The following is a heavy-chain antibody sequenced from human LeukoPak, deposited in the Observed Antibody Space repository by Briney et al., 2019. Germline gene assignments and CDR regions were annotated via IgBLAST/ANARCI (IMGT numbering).Heavy chain of an antibody. D-gene: IGHD4-17*01. CDR1: GFNISSYE. Sequence: PGGSLRLSCAASGFNISSYEMIWVRQAPGKGLEWVSYISISGNIKKYADSVRGRSTISRDNAKNSLYLQMNCLRAEDTAVYYCARAWAVSFDNWGQGTLVTVSS. CDR2: ISISGNIK. V-gene: IGHV3-48*03. J-gene: IGHJ4*02. CDR3: ARAWAVSFDN.